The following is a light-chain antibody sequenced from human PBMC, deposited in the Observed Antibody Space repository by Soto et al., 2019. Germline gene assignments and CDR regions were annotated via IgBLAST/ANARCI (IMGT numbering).Light chain of an antibody. J-gene: IGLJ1*01. V-gene: IGLV2-14*01. CDR3: RTYTTTGSSV. CDR2: EVK. CDR1: SSDVGSGDS. Sequence: QSVLTQPAPVSGSPGQSITITCTGTSSDVGSGDSVSWYQHHPGEAPTLVIYEVKNRPTGVSGRFSGSKSVNTASLTISGLQAEDEGDYYCRTYTTTGSSVFGTGTKVTVL.